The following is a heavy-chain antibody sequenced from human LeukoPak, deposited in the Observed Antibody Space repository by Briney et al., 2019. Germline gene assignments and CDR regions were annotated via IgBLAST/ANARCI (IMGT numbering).Heavy chain of an antibody. CDR3: ARSVADYTRFDY. D-gene: IGHD4-11*01. CDR1: GFTFSDYA. V-gene: IGHV3-23*01. Sequence: LPGGSLRLSCVASGFTFSDYAMNWVRQAPGKGLEWVSTFKTNSGQVYYAESVRGRFTISRVNSKNTVYLEMSSLRAEDTALYFCARSVADYTRFDYWGQGALVTVSS. CDR2: FKTNSGQV. J-gene: IGHJ4*02.